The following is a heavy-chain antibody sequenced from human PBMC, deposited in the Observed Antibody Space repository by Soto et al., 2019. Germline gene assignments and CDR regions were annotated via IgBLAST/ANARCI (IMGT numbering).Heavy chain of an antibody. J-gene: IGHJ5*02. CDR2: ISYDGSNK. D-gene: IGHD5-12*01. V-gene: IGHV3-30-3*01. Sequence: GGSLRLSCAASGFTFSSYAMHWVRQAPGKGLEWVAVISYDGSNKYYADSVKGRFTISRDNSKNTLYLQMNSLRAEDTAVYYCAREVEMATITGWFDPWGQGTLVTVSS. CDR1: GFTFSSYA. CDR3: AREVEMATITGWFDP.